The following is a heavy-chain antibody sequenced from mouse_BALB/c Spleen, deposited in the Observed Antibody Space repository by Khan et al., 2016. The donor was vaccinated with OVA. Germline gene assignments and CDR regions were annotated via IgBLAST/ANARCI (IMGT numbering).Heavy chain of an antibody. CDR1: GYSLTGYY. D-gene: IGHD1-1*01. V-gene: IGHV1S34*01. Sequence: LVKTGASVKISCKASGYSLTGYYMHCVKQSHGKSHEWIGYISCYNGVISYNQKFKGKATFTVYTSSSTAYMQFNSLTSEDSAVYYCARGDYYGSSSFAYWGQGNLVTVSA. CDR3: ARGDYYGSSSFAY. J-gene: IGHJ3*01. CDR2: ISCYNGVI.